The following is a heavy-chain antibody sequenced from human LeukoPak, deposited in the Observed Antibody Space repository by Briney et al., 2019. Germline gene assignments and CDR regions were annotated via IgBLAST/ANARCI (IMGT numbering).Heavy chain of an antibody. CDR2: ISSSSSYI. J-gene: IGHJ4*02. V-gene: IGHV3-21*01. D-gene: IGHD5-18*01. CDR3: ARVGDTAMVIPFDY. CDR1: GFTFSSYS. Sequence: GGSLRLSCAASGFTFSSYSMNWVRQAPGKGLDWVSSISSSSSYIYYADSVKGRFTISRDNAKNSLYLQMNSLRAEDTAVYYCARVGDTAMVIPFDYWGQGTLVTVSS.